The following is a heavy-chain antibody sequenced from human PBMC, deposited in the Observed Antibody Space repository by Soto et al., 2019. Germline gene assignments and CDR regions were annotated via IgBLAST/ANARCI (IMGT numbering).Heavy chain of an antibody. Sequence: GGSLRLSCAASGFTFSNAWMSCVRQAPGKGLEWVGRIKSKTDGGTTDYAAPVKGRFTISRDDSKNTLYLQMNSLKTEDTAVYYGTPARDFLYSYMDVWGKGTTVTVS. V-gene: IGHV3-15*01. CDR3: TPARDFLYSYMDV. D-gene: IGHD2-21*02. CDR2: IKSKTDGGTT. CDR1: GFTFSNAW. J-gene: IGHJ6*03.